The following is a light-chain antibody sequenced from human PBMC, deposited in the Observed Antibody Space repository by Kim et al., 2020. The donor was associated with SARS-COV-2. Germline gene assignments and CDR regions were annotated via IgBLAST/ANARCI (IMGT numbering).Light chain of an antibody. CDR1: QSISNN. J-gene: IGKJ2*03. CDR2: GAS. CDR3: HQYNDWPPGDS. V-gene: IGKV3-15*01. Sequence: EIVMTQSPATLSVSPGERATLSCRASQSISNNLAWYQYKPGQAPRLVIYGASTRATGIPARFSGSGSGTDFTLTVSSLQSEDFAIYYCHQYNDWPPGDSFGQGTKLEI.